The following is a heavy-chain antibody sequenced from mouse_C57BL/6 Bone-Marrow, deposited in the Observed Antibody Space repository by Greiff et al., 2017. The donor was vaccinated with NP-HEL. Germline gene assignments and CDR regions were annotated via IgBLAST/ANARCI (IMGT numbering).Heavy chain of an antibody. CDR3: AREYYGSIFYAMDY. V-gene: IGHV1-82*01. CDR2: IYPGDGDT. D-gene: IGHD1-1*01. CDR1: GYAFSSSW. Sequence: QVQLQQSGPELVKPGASVKISCKASGYAFSSSWMNWVKQRPGKGLEWIGRIYPGDGDTNYNGKFKGKATLTADKSSSTAYMQLSSLTSEDSAVYFCAREYYGSIFYAMDYWGQGTSVTVSS. J-gene: IGHJ4*01.